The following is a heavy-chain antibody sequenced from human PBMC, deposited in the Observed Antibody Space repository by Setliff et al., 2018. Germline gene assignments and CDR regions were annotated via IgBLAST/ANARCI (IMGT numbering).Heavy chain of an antibody. V-gene: IGHV3-53*01. J-gene: IGHJ4*02. CDR2: IYSGGYT. D-gene: IGHD3-3*01. CDR1: GFTVSSSY. CDR3: ARENTAKNFWGEESDY. Sequence: PGGSLRLSCAASGFTVSSSYMSWVRQAPGKGLEWVSIIYSGGYTNYADSVKGRFTISRDNSKNTLYLQMNSLRAEDRAVYYCARENTAKNFWGEESDYWGQGTLVTVS.